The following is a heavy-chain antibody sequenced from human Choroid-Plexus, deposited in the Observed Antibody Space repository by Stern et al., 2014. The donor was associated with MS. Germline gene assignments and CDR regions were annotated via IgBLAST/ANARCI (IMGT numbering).Heavy chain of an antibody. D-gene: IGHD2/OR15-2a*01. J-gene: IGHJ5*02. CDR1: GFTFGSCA. CDR3: AKDRQYLTYFFDH. CDR2: VSDDGSNK. V-gene: IGHV3-30*18. Sequence: VQLVESGGGVVQPGRPLRLSCVASGFTFGSCAMHCVRQAPGKGLEWVAGVSDDGSNKYYADSVKGRFTISRDNSQNTLYMQMSSLRPEDTAVYYCAKDRQYLTYFFDHWGQGSLVTVSS.